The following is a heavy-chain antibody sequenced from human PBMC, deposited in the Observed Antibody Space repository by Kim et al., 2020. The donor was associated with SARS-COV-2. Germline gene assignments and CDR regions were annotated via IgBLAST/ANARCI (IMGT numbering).Heavy chain of an antibody. D-gene: IGHD3-10*01. CDR3: ASDTMVRGVINQDYYGMDV. CDR1: GYTFTSYA. J-gene: IGHJ6*02. V-gene: IGHV1-3*01. CDR2: INAGNGNT. Sequence: ASVKVSCKASGYTFTSYAMHWVRQAPGQRLEWMGWINAGNGNTKYSQKFQGRVTITRDTSASTAYMELSSLRSEDTAVYYCASDTMVRGVINQDYYGMDVWGQGTTVTVSS.